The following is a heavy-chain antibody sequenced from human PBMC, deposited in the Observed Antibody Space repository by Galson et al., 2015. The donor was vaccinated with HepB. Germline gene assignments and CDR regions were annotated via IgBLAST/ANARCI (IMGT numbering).Heavy chain of an antibody. CDR3: ARDRGYSSGRGWFDP. CDR1: GFTFSSYA. CDR2: ISYDGSNK. Sequence: SLRLSCAASGFTFSSYAMHWVRQAPGKGLEWVAVISYDGSNKYYADSVKGRFTISRDNSKNTLYLQMNSLRAEDTAVYYCARDRGYSSGRGWFDPWGQGTLVTVSS. J-gene: IGHJ5*02. D-gene: IGHD6-19*01. V-gene: IGHV3-30-3*01.